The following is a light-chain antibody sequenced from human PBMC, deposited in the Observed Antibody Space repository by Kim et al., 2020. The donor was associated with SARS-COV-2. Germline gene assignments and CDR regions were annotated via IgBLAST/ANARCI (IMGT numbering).Light chain of an antibody. CDR1: QSVEKY. J-gene: IGKJ4*01. CDR3: QQRRNWPPVT. Sequence: ETVLTQSPATLSLSPGERATLSCRASQSVEKYLAWYQQKPGQAPRLLIHDTWNRATGIPARFSGSGSGTDFTLTISSLEPEDSAVYYCQQRRNWPPVTFGGGTKVDIK. CDR2: DTW. V-gene: IGKV3-11*01.